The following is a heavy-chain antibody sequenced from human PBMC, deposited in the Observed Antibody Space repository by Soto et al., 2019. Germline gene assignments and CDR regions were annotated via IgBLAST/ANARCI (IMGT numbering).Heavy chain of an antibody. J-gene: IGHJ4*02. CDR1: GFTFSSYG. CDR3: AKTAPGRDGYHEFDY. V-gene: IGHV3-30*18. D-gene: IGHD3-10*01. CDR2: ISYDGSNK. Sequence: QVQLVESGGGVVQPGRSLRLSCAASGFTFSSYGMHWVRQAPGKGLEWVAVISYDGSNKYYADSVKGRFTISRDNSKNTLYLQMNSLRAEDTAVYYCAKTAPGRDGYHEFDYWGQGTLVTVSS.